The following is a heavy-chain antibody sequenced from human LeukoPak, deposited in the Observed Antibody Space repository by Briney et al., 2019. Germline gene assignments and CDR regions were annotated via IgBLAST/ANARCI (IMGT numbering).Heavy chain of an antibody. D-gene: IGHD3-16*02. Sequence: GGSLRLSCAGSGFTFSTYSMHWLRQAPGKGLEGVSSISGSSGSIYYADSVKDRFTISRDNAENSLYLQMNSLRAEDTAVYYCARANPPGISFFDYWGQGALVTVSS. CDR1: GFTFSTYS. J-gene: IGHJ4*02. V-gene: IGHV3-21*06. CDR2: ISGSSGSI. CDR3: ARANPPGISFFDY.